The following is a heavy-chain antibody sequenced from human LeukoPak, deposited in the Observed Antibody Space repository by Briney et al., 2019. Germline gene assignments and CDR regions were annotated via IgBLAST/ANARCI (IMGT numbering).Heavy chain of an antibody. V-gene: IGHV1-18*01. CDR1: GYTFTSYG. J-gene: IGHJ6*02. D-gene: IGHD6-13*01. Sequence: ASVKVSCKASGYTFTSYGISWVRQAPGQGLEWMGWISAYNGNTNYAQKLQGRVTMTTDTSTSTAYMELRGLRSDDTAVYYCARDLAVAAAGPGYYYYGMDVWGQGTTVTVSS. CDR2: ISAYNGNT. CDR3: ARDLAVAAAGPGYYYYGMDV.